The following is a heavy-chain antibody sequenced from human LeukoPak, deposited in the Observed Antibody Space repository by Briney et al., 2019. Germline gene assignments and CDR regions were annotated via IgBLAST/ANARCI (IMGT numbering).Heavy chain of an antibody. CDR2: IVGNGVST. D-gene: IGHD3-9*01. J-gene: IGHJ4*02. CDR3: AKDIGYDILTGFNCYFDY. CDR1: GFTFRNYA. Sequence: GASLRLSCAASGFTFRNYAMSWVRQAPGKRLEWVSAIVGNGVSTYYADSVKGRFTISRDNPKNTLYLQMNSLRAEDTAVYYCAKDIGYDILTGFNCYFDYWGQGTLVTVSS. V-gene: IGHV3-23*01.